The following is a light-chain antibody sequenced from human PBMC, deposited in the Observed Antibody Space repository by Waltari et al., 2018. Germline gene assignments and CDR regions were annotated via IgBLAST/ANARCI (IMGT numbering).Light chain of an antibody. CDR1: QSVSRF. J-gene: IGKJ1*01. CDR3: QKYDRLPAT. CDR2: GAS. Sequence: EIVLTQSPGTLSLSPGERGTLSCRASQSVSRFLAWSQQKPGQAPRLPIYGASTRATGIPDRFSGSGSGTDFSLTISRLEPEDFAVYYCQKYDRLPATFGQGTKVEIK. V-gene: IGKV3-20*01.